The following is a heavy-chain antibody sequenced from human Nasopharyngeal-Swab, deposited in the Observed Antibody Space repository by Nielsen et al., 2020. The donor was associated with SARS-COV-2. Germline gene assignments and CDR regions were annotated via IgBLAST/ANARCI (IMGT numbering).Heavy chain of an antibody. CDR3: ARGERRAARPPGGYFDY. Sequence: SETLSLTCTVSGYSISSGYYWGWIRETPGKGLEWIGSIYHSGSTYYNPSLKSRVTISVDTSKNQFSLKLSSVTAADTAVYYCARGERRAARPPGGYFDYWGQGTLVTVSS. CDR2: IYHSGST. V-gene: IGHV4-38-2*02. D-gene: IGHD6-6*01. CDR1: GYSISSGYY. J-gene: IGHJ4*02.